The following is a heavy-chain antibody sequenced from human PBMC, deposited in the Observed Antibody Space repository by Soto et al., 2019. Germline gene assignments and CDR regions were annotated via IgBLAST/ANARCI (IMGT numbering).Heavy chain of an antibody. J-gene: IGHJ5*02. CDR1: GGSISSGGYY. Sequence: SETLSLTCTVSGGSISSGGYYWSWIRQHPGKGLEWIGYIYYSGSTYYNPSLKSRVTISVDTSKNQFSLKLSSVTAADTAVYYCARDRKVVRGVTNWFDPWGQGTLVTVSS. V-gene: IGHV4-31*03. CDR2: IYYSGST. CDR3: ARDRKVVRGVTNWFDP. D-gene: IGHD3-10*01.